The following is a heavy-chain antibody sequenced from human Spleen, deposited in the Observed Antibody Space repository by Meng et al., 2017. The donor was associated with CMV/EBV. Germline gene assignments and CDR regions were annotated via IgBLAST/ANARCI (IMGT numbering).Heavy chain of an antibody. J-gene: IGHJ4*02. D-gene: IGHD6-13*01. CDR1: GFTFSSYW. CDR3: ARQIVASGLFDY. CDR2: ISGNGGST. V-gene: IGHV3-23*01. Sequence: GESLKISCAASGFTFSSYWMSWVRQAPGKGLEWVSAISGNGGSTYYADSVKGRFTISRDNSKNTLYLQMNSLRAEDTAIYYCARQIVASGLFDYWGQGTLVTVSS.